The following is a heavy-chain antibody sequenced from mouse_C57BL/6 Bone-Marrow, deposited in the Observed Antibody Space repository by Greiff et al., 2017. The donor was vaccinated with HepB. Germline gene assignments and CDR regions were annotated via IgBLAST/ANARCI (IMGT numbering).Heavy chain of an antibody. CDR2: IDPEDGET. V-gene: IGHV14-2*01. CDR3: SRSHFYYGSSLDWYFDV. D-gene: IGHD1-1*01. Sequence: EVQLMESGAELVKPGASVKLSCTASGFNIKDYYMHWVKQRTEQGLEWIGRIDPEDGETKYAPKFQGKATITADTSSNTAYLQLSSLTSEDTAVDYCSRSHFYYGSSLDWYFDVWGTGTTVTVSA. J-gene: IGHJ1*03. CDR1: GFNIKDYY.